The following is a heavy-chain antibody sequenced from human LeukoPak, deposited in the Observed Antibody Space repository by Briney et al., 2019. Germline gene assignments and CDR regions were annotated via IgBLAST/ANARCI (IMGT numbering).Heavy chain of an antibody. J-gene: IGHJ3*02. D-gene: IGHD1-26*01. Sequence: GGSLRLSCAASGFTFDDYAMHWVRQAPGKGLKWVSGISWNSGSIGYADSVKGRFTISRDNAKNSLYLQMNSLRAEDTALYYCAKSKTYSGSYSDDAFDIWGQGTMVTVSS. CDR3: AKSKTYSGSYSDDAFDI. CDR2: ISWNSGSI. V-gene: IGHV3-9*01. CDR1: GFTFDDYA.